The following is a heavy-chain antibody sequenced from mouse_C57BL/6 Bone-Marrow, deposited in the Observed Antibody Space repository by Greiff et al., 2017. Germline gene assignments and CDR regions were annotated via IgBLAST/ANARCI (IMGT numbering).Heavy chain of an antibody. CDR2: IRSKSNNYAT. CDR1: GFSFNTYA. CDR3: VSQDYYGSSYAWFAY. J-gene: IGHJ3*01. V-gene: IGHV10-1*01. D-gene: IGHD1-1*01. Sequence: EVKVVESGGGLVQPKGSLKLSCAASGFSFNTYAMNWVRQAPGKGLEWVARIRSKSNNYATYYADSVKDRFTISRDDSESMLYLQMNNLKTEDTAMYYCVSQDYYGSSYAWFAYWGQGTLVTVSA.